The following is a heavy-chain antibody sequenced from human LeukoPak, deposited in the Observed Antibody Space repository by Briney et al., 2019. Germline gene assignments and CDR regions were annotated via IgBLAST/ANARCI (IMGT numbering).Heavy chain of an antibody. Sequence: PSKTLSLTCTVSGVSISSYYWSWIRQPPGKGLEWIGYIYYSGSTNYNPSLKSRVTISVDTSKNQFSLKLSSVTAADTAVYYCAAHSSGWVDYWGQGTLITVSS. CDR3: AAHSSGWVDY. CDR1: GVSISSYY. V-gene: IGHV4-59*01. J-gene: IGHJ4*02. CDR2: IYYSGST. D-gene: IGHD6-19*01.